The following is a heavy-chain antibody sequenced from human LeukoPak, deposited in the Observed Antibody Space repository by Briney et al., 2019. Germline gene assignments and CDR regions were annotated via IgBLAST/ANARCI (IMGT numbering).Heavy chain of an antibody. Sequence: ASVKVSCKAAGYTFTGYYMHWVRQAPGQGLEWMGWINPNSGGTNYAQKFQGRVTMTRDTSISTAYMELSRLRSDDPAVYYCARDYGGNNNWFDPWGQGTLVTVSS. CDR3: ARDYGGNNNWFDP. V-gene: IGHV1-2*02. CDR1: GYTFTGYY. CDR2: INPNSGGT. D-gene: IGHD4-23*01. J-gene: IGHJ5*02.